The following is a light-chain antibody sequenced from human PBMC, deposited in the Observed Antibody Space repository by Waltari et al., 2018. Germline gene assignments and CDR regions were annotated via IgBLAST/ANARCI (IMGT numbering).Light chain of an antibody. V-gene: IGKV3-20*01. CDR1: QSVGRT. J-gene: IGKJ1*01. Sequence: IVLTQSPGTLSLSPGETATLSCRASQSVGRTLAWYQQKPGQAPRLLIYGSSIRATGIPDRFSGGGSGTDFSLGINRLEPEDFAVYYCQHYVSLPATFGQGTKVEIK. CDR3: QHYVSLPAT. CDR2: GSS.